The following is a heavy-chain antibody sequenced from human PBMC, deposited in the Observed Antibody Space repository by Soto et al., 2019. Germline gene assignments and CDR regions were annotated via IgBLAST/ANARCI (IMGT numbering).Heavy chain of an antibody. CDR1: GGSISSYY. J-gene: IGHJ4*01. V-gene: IGHV4-59*08. D-gene: IGHD3-22*01. CDR3: ARLYYDSSAYYYFDH. CDR2: IYYSGST. Sequence: TLSLTCTVSGGSISSYYWSWIRQPPGKGLEWIGHIYYSGSTNYNPSLKSRVTISVDTSKNQFSLKLSSVSAADTAVYYCARLYYDSSAYYYFDHWGRGTLVTVS.